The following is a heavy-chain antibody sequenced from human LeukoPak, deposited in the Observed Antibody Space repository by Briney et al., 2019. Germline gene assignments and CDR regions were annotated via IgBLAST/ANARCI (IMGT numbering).Heavy chain of an antibody. CDR1: GGSISSSSYY. J-gene: IGHJ5*02. CDR2: IYYSGST. CDR3: ARGLASGYPPVPFDP. Sequence: PSETLSLTCTVSGGSISSSSYYWGWIRQPPGKGLEWIGSIYYSGSTYYNPSLKSRVTISVDTSKNQFSLKLSSVTAADTAVYFCARGLASGYPPVPFDPWGQGTLVTVSS. D-gene: IGHD3-3*01. V-gene: IGHV4-39*01.